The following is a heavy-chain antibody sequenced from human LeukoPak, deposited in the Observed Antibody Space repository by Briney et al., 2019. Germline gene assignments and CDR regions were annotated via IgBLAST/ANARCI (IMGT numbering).Heavy chain of an antibody. CDR3: ARGTINFGVVTGRFDP. V-gene: IGHV1-69*13. J-gene: IGHJ5*02. D-gene: IGHD3-3*01. CDR1: GGTFSSYA. CDR2: ISPIFGTA. Sequence: SVKVSCKASGGTFSSYAISWVRQAPGQGLEWVGGISPIFGTANYAQKFQGRVTTTADESTSTAYMELSSLRSEDTAVYYCARGTINFGVVTGRFDPWGQGTLVTVSS.